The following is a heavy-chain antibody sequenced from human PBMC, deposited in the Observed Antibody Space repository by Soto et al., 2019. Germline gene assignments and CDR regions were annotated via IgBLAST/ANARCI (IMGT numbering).Heavy chain of an antibody. CDR2: IYWDDDK. J-gene: IGHJ4*02. CDR3: AHKHLAAAGYCFDF. CDR1: GFSLYTPGVG. V-gene: IGHV2-5*02. Sequence: QVTLKEAGPTLVKPTQTLTLTCSFAGFSLYTPGVGVSGVLQPPGKHVAWLALIYWDDDKRYSPSVKNRLTIAKVTSKNQVVLTMTNMDPVDTATYYCAHKHLAAAGYCFDFWGQGTLVAVSS. D-gene: IGHD6-13*01.